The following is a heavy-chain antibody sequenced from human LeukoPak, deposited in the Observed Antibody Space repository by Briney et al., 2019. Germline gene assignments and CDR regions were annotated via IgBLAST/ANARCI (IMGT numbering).Heavy chain of an antibody. CDR2: IYYTGTT. CDR3: ASHGSSGHDPLT. D-gene: IGHD5-12*01. J-gene: IGHJ4*01. CDR1: GDSISSYY. Sequence: SETLSLTCTVSGDSISSYYWNWIRRPPGKGLEWICYIYYTGTTSYNPSLKGRVTISLDTSKSQFPLRMTLVTAADTAVYYCASHGSSGHDPLTWGQGTLVTVSS. V-gene: IGHV4-59*08.